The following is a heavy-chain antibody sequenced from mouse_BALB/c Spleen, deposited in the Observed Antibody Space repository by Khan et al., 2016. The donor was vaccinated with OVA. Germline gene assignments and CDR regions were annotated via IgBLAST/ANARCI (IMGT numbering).Heavy chain of an antibody. CDR1: GYTFTYYV. D-gene: IGHD2-12*01. J-gene: IGHJ2*01. V-gene: IGHV1-81*01. CDR3: ENGDSYYVYFDY. CDR2: IYPGSDNA. Sequence: VQLQQSGPELVKPGASVKMSCKASGYTFTYYVITWVKQRTGQGLEWIGEIYPGSDNAYYNERFKGKATLTADKSSNTTHMQLSSLTSEDSAVYCVENGDSYYVYFDYWGQGTTLTVSA.